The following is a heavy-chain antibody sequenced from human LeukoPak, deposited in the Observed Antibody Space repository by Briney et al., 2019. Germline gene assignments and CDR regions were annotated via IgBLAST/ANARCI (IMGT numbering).Heavy chain of an antibody. Sequence: GGSLRLSCEASGFTFSSYGMHWVRQAPGKGQEWVAVIWYDGSNKYYADSVKGRFTISRDNSKNTLYLQMNSLRAEDTAVYYCARVSPPWIQLPGDAFDIWGQGTMVTVSS. CDR3: ARVSPPWIQLPGDAFDI. D-gene: IGHD5-18*01. CDR1: GFTFSSYG. J-gene: IGHJ3*02. CDR2: IWYDGSNK. V-gene: IGHV3-33*01.